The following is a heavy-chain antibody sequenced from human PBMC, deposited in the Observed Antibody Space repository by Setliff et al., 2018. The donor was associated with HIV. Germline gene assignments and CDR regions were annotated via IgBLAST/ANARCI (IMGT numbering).Heavy chain of an antibody. CDR1: GLTFSNYW. CDR3: AXXXXXXDSSGYLDX. V-gene: IGHV3-7*03. Sequence: GGSLRLSCAASGLTFSNYWMNWVRQAPGKGLEWVASIKQDGSEKYYADSVKGRFAISRDNAKNXLNLEMNSLRDEDTAIYYCAXXXXXXDSSGYLDXWGXXXXVTX. J-gene: IGHJ4*01. D-gene: IGHD3-22*01. CDR2: IKQDGSEK.